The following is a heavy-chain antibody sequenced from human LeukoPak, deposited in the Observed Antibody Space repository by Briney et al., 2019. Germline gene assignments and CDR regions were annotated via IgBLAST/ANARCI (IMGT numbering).Heavy chain of an antibody. CDR2: IYTSGST. CDR3: ARSYYYDSSARWGNWFDP. J-gene: IGHJ5*02. CDR1: GGSISSYY. D-gene: IGHD3-22*01. V-gene: IGHV4-4*07. Sequence: PSETLSLTCNVSGGSISSYYWSWIRQPAGKGLEWIGRIYTSGSTNYNPSLKSRVTMSVDTSKNQFSLKLSSVTAADTAVYYCARSYYYDSSARWGNWFDPWGQGTLVTVSS.